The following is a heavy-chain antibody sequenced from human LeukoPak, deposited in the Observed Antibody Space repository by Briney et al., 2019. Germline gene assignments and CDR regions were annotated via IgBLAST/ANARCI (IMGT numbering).Heavy chain of an antibody. Sequence: SETLSLTCTVSGGSISSYYWSWIRQPAGKGLEWIGRIYTSGSTNYNPSLKSRVTMSVDTSKSQFSLKLSSVTAADTAVYYCARGDNVLRYFDWLFPFDPWGQGTLVTVSS. J-gene: IGHJ5*02. V-gene: IGHV4-4*07. CDR1: GGSISSYY. D-gene: IGHD3-9*01. CDR3: ARGDNVLRYFDWLFPFDP. CDR2: IYTSGST.